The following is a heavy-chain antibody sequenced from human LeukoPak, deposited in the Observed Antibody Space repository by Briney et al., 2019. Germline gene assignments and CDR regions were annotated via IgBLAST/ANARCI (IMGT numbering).Heavy chain of an antibody. D-gene: IGHD3-10*01. CDR1: GFTFSDYY. J-gene: IGHJ3*02. CDR2: ISGSGTNI. Sequence: GGSLRLSCAASGFTFSDYYMTWIRQAPGKGLEWVSYISGSGTNIDYADSVKGRFTISRDNSKNTLYLQMNSLRAEDTAVYYCARSPYMVRGVIITQPHAFDIWGQGTMVTVSS. V-gene: IGHV3-11*01. CDR3: ARSPYMVRGVIITQPHAFDI.